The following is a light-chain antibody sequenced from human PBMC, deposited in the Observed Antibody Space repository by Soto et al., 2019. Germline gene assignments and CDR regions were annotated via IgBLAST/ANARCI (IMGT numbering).Light chain of an antibody. CDR1: QSVSSL. CDR3: HQYNIWPYT. CDR2: DTS. J-gene: IGKJ2*01. Sequence: IVLTQSPATLSVSPGERATLSCRASQSVSSLLAWYQQKPRQAPRLLIYDTSTRATGIPARFSGSGSGTDFTLTISSLQSEDFAIYYCHQYNIWPYTFGQGTKVDIK. V-gene: IGKV3-15*01.